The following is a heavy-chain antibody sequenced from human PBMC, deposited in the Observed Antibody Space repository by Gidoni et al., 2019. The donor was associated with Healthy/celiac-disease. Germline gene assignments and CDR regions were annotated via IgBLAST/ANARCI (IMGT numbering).Heavy chain of an antibody. J-gene: IGHJ3*02. CDR1: GFTFSSYA. CDR2: ISGSGGST. D-gene: IGHD2-15*01. Sequence: EVQLLESGGGLVQPGGSLRLSCAASGFTFSSYAMGWVRQAPGKGLEWVSDISGSGGSTYYADSVKGRFTISRDNSKNTLYLQMNSLRAEDTAVYYCAKDQDIVVVVAATAAFDIWGQGTMVTVSS. V-gene: IGHV3-23*01. CDR3: AKDQDIVVVVAATAAFDI.